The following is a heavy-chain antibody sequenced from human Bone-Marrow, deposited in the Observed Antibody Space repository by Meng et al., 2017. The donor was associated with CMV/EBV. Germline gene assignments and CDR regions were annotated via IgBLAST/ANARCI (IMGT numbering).Heavy chain of an antibody. CDR2: IKHDGSEK. J-gene: IGHJ6*02. CDR1: GFKFSTYW. CDR3: ARAIVGALGMDV. Sequence: GESLKISCVASGFKFSTYWMNWVGQAPGKGLEWVANIKHDGSEKYYVDSVKGRFTISRDNDKNSVHVQMNSLRAGDTAVYYCARAIVGALGMDVWGQGTTVTVSS. V-gene: IGHV3-7*01. D-gene: IGHD1-26*01.